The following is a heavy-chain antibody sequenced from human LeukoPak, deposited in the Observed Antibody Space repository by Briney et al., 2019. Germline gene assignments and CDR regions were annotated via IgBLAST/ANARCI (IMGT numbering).Heavy chain of an antibody. CDR1: GFTFSSYA. CDR3: ATGEYFRAFDI. Sequence: PGGSLRLSCAASGFTFSSYAMSWFRQAPGKGLEWVSAISGSGGSTYYADSVKGRFTISRDNSKNRPCLQMTRLTAADTAVYYCATGEYFRAFDIWGQGTMVTVSS. V-gene: IGHV3-23*01. CDR2: ISGSGGST. D-gene: IGHD2/OR15-2a*01. J-gene: IGHJ3*02.